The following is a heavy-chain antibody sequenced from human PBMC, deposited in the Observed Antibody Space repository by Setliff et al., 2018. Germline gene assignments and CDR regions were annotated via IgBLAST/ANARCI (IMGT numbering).Heavy chain of an antibody. CDR1: GYTFTNYA. CDR2: INGGNGNT. J-gene: IGHJ4*02. D-gene: IGHD2-2*02. CDR3: ERDREYCSRTSCYIDY. Sequence: ASVKVSCKASGYTFTNYAIHWVRQAPGQRLEWMGWINGGNGNTKYSQKFQGRITITRDTSASTAYMEMSSLRSEDTAVYYCERDREYCSRTSCYIDYWGQGALVTVSS. V-gene: IGHV1-3*01.